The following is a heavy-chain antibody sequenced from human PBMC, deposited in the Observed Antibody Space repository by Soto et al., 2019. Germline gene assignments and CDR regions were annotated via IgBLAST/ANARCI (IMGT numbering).Heavy chain of an antibody. CDR1: GGSFSGYY. D-gene: IGHD6-13*01. CDR2: INHSGST. V-gene: IGHV4-34*01. Sequence: QVQLQQWGAGLLKPSETLSLTCAVYGGSFSGYYWSWIRQPPGMGLEWIGEINHSGSTNYNPSLKSRVTISVDTSKNQLSLKLSSVTAADTAVYYCARVGALGSSSCFDYWGQGTLVTVSS. CDR3: ARVGALGSSSCFDY. J-gene: IGHJ4*02.